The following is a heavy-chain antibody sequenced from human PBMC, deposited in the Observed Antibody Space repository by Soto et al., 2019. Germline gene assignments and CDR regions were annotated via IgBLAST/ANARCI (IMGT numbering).Heavy chain of an antibody. CDR1: GGSISSYY. CDR2: MHYSGNT. D-gene: IGHD3-22*01. CDR3: AKDTYYYDRSGYYTYDY. J-gene: IGHJ4*02. V-gene: IGHV4-59*01. Sequence: SATLSLTCSVSGGSISSYYCSWFRQPPGKGLEWIGHMHYSGNTDYNPSLRSRFTISRDNSKNTLDLQMNSLRAEDTAVYYCAKDTYYYDRSGYYTYDYWGQGTQVTVSS.